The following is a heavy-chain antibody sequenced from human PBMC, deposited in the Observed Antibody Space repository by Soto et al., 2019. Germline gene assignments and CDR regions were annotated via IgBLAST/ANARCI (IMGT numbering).Heavy chain of an antibody. CDR1: GFTFSSYA. CDR3: AKDLDYDILTELNWLDP. J-gene: IGHJ5*02. V-gene: IGHV3-23*01. Sequence: GGSLRLSCAASGFTFSSYAMSWVRQAPGKGLEWVSAISGSGGSTYYADSVKGRFTISRDNSKNTLYLQMNSLRAEDTAVYYCAKDLDYDILTELNWLDPWGQGTLVTVSS. CDR2: ISGSGGST. D-gene: IGHD3-9*01.